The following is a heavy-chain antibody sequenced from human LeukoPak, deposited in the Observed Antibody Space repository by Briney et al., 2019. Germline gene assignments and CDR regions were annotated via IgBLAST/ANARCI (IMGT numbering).Heavy chain of an antibody. Sequence: GESLKISCKGSGHSFTSYWIGWVRQMPGKGLEWMGIIYPGDSDTRYSPSFQGQVTISADKSISTAYLQWSSLKASDTAMYYCARAELVVPAATKSVHWFDSWGQGTLVTVSS. CDR1: GHSFTSYW. D-gene: IGHD2-2*01. J-gene: IGHJ5*01. CDR2: IYPGDSDT. V-gene: IGHV5-51*01. CDR3: ARAELVVPAATKSVHWFDS.